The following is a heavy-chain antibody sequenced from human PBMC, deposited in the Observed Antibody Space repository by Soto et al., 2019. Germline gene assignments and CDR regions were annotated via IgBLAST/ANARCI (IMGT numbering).Heavy chain of an antibody. CDR2: IYHSGST. Sequence: QLQLQESGSGLVKPSQTLSLSCAVSGGSISSGGYTWSWIRQPPGKGLECIGYIYHSGSTYYNPSLKSRVTISVDRSKNQFSLKLSSVTSADTAVYYCASRAPYYYGSGSYGFDPWGQGTPVSVSS. V-gene: IGHV4-30-2*01. CDR1: GGSISSGGYT. D-gene: IGHD3-10*01. CDR3: ASRAPYYYGSGSYGFDP. J-gene: IGHJ5*02.